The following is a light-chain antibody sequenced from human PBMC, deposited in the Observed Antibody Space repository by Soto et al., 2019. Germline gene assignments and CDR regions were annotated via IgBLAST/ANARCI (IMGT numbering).Light chain of an antibody. J-gene: IGKJ2*01. CDR1: QYISNN. Sequence: DIQMTQSPSSLSASVGDRVTITCQASQYISNNLNWFQKKPGRAPKLLIYVASNLDTGVPSRFSGSGSGTPFTFTISSLQPEDIATYYCQQYDNLPHTVGQGTNLEIK. CDR3: QQYDNLPHT. V-gene: IGKV1-33*01. CDR2: VAS.